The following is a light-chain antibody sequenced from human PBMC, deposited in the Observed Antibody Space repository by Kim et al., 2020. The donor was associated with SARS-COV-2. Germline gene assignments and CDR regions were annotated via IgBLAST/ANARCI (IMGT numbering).Light chain of an antibody. CDR3: SSYTSSSTHGVYV. Sequence: QSALTQPASVSGSPGQSITISCTGTSSDVGGYNYVSWYQQHPVKAPKLMIYDVSNRPSGVSNRFSGSKSGNTASLTISGLQAEDEADYYCSSYTSSSTHGVYVFGTGTKVTVL. CDR1: SSDVGGYNY. V-gene: IGLV2-14*03. CDR2: DVS. J-gene: IGLJ1*01.